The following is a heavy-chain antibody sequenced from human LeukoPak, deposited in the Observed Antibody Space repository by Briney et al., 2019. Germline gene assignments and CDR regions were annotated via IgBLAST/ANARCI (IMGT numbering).Heavy chain of an antibody. Sequence: SETLSLTCTVSGGSISSSIYYWGWIRQPPGKGLEWIGSIYYSGTTYYNPSLKSRVTRYVDTSKIQFSLKLSSVAAADTAVYYCASWGGYSYGSPFDYWGQGTLVTVSS. V-gene: IGHV4-39*01. D-gene: IGHD5-18*01. CDR3: ASWGGYSYGSPFDY. CDR1: GGSISSSIYY. J-gene: IGHJ4*02. CDR2: IYYSGTT.